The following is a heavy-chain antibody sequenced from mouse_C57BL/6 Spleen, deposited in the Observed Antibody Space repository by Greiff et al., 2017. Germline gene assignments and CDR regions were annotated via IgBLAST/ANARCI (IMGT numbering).Heavy chain of an antibody. V-gene: IGHV1-9*01. CDR3: ARPGSSYNLWFAY. J-gene: IGHJ3*01. Sequence: QVQLQQSGAELMKPGASVKLSCKATGYTFTGYWIEWVKQRPGHGLEWIGEILPGSGSTNYNEKFKGKATFTADTSSNTAYMQLSSLTTEDSSIDDCARPGSSYNLWFAYWGQGTLVTVSA. D-gene: IGHD1-1*01. CDR1: GYTFTGYW. CDR2: ILPGSGST.